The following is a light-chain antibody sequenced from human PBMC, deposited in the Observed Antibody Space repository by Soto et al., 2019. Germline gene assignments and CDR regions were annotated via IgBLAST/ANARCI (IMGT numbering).Light chain of an antibody. CDR1: SSDVGTYNY. J-gene: IGLJ2*01. V-gene: IGLV2-14*01. CDR2: DVS. Sequence: QSALTQPASVSGSPGQSITISCTGTSSDVGTYNYVSWYQQHAGKVPKLMIYDVSNRPSGVSDRFSGSKSGNTASLTISGLQAEDEADYYFTSYPSSSTLVFGGGTKLTVL. CDR3: TSYPSSSTLV.